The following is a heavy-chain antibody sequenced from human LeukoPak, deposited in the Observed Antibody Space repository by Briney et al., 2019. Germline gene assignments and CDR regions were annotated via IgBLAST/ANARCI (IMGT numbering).Heavy chain of an antibody. V-gene: IGHV3-66*01. CDR1: GFTVSNKY. CDR3: VSRTVGDYPYFDH. CDR2: IYSGGRT. J-gene: IGHJ4*02. D-gene: IGHD4-17*01. Sequence: GGSLRLSCAASGFTVSNKYMSWVRQAPGKGLEWVSVIYSGGRTYYADSVKGRFTISRDNSKNTLYLQMNSLRVADTAVYYCVSRTVGDYPYFDHWGQGTLVIVSS.